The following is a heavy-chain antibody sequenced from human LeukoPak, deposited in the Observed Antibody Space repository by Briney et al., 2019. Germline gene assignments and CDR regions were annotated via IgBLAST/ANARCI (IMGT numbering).Heavy chain of an antibody. Sequence: GGSLRLSCAASGFTFSSYWMHWVRQAPGKGLVWVSRINSDGSSTSYADSVKGRFTISRDNAKNTLCLQMNSLRAEDTAVYYCARGDFYGDYFDYWGQGTLVTVSS. V-gene: IGHV3-74*01. J-gene: IGHJ4*02. CDR1: GFTFSSYW. CDR3: ARGDFYGDYFDY. CDR2: INSDGSST. D-gene: IGHD4-17*01.